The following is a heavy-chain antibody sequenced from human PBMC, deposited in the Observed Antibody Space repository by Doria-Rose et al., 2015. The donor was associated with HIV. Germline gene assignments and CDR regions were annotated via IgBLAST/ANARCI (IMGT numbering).Heavy chain of an antibody. J-gene: IGHJ4*02. CDR3: ARDLKQLVRYFDN. D-gene: IGHD6-6*01. CDR2: ISSSSSYI. V-gene: IGHV3-21*01. Sequence: ESGGGLVKPGGSLRLSCAASGFTFSSYSMNWVRQAPGKGLEWVSSISSSSSYIYYSDPVKGRFTISRDNAKNSLYLQMNSLRAEDTAVYYCARDLKQLVRYFDNWGQGTLVTASS. CDR1: GFTFSSYS.